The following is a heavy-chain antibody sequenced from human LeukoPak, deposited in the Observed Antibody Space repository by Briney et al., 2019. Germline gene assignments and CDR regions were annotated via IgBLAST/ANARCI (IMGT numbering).Heavy chain of an antibody. CDR3: ARDWAHGSFDL. CDR1: GYPFTAFS. V-gene: IGHV1-46*01. J-gene: IGHJ4*02. CDR2: INPGIFTT. D-gene: IGHD3-16*01. Sequence: ASVTVSCKALGYPFTAFSLHWVRQAPGQGPEWMAIINPGIFTTTYAQKLQDRITVTSDTSTATVYIELRSLRLEDTAVYFCARDWAHGSFDLWGQGTLVTVSS.